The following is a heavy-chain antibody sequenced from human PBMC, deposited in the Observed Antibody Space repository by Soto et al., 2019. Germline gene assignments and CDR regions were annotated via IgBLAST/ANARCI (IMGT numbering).Heavy chain of an antibody. V-gene: IGHV5-51*01. CDR2: IYPGDSDT. Sequence: GESLKISCKGSGYSFTSYWIGWVRQMPGKGLEWMGIIYPGDSDTRYSPSFQGQVTISADKSISTAYLQWSSLKASDTAMYYCARVTSYYDSSAPGAYGMDVWGQGTTVTVSS. CDR3: ARVTSYYDSSAPGAYGMDV. J-gene: IGHJ6*02. CDR1: GYSFTSYW. D-gene: IGHD3-22*01.